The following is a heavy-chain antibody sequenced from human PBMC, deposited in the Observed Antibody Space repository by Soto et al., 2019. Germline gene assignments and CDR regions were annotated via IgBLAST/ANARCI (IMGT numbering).Heavy chain of an antibody. CDR1: GGYISSYY. D-gene: IGHD1-20*01. CDR3: ARDRATYYNWPDAFDI. Sequence: PSQTLSLTCTVSGGYISSYYWSWIRQPPGKGLEWIGYIYYSGSTNYNPSLKSRVTISVDTSKNQFSLKLSSVTAADTAVYYCARDRATYYNWPDAFDIWGQGTMVTVS. J-gene: IGHJ3*02. CDR2: IYYSGST. V-gene: IGHV4-59*01.